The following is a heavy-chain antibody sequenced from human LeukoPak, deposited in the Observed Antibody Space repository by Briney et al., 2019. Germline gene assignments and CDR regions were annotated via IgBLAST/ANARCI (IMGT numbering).Heavy chain of an antibody. Sequence: ASVKVPCKASGDTFTGHYMHWVRQAPGQGLEWMGWINPNNGGKNYAQKFQGRVTMTRDTSISTAYMELSRLRSDDTAVYYCARGYALYSGRYIDFDYWGQGTLVTVSS. D-gene: IGHD1-26*01. CDR1: GDTFTGHY. CDR3: ARGYALYSGRYIDFDY. J-gene: IGHJ4*02. CDR2: INPNNGGK. V-gene: IGHV1-2*02.